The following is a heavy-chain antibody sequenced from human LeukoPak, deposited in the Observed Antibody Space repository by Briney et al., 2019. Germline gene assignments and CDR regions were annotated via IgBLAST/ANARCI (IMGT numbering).Heavy chain of an antibody. CDR2: IYPRDSDT. CDR3: AGHSDVIGAI. CDR1: GYTFTHQW. Sequence: GESPKISCKASGYTFTHQWIGWVRQKSGSGLEWMGIIYPRDSDTRYSPSFQGHVSISADTSINTAYLEWSRLEASDTAIYYCAGHSDVIGAIWGQGTLVTVSS. J-gene: IGHJ4*02. D-gene: IGHD3-10*01. V-gene: IGHV5-51*01.